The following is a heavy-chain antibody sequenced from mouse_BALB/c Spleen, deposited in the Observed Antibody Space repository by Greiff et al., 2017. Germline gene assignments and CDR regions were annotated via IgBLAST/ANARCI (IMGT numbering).Heavy chain of an antibody. D-gene: IGHD3-2*01. Sequence: EVQLVESGPELVKPGASVKMSCKASGYTFTSYVMHWVKQKPGQGLEWIGYINPYNDGTKYNEKFKGKATLTSDKSSSTAYMELSSLTSEDSAVYYCARGGGGQLGLRGFAYWGQGTLVTVSA. CDR1: GYTFTSYV. V-gene: IGHV1-14*01. J-gene: IGHJ3*01. CDR3: ARGGGGQLGLRGFAY. CDR2: INPYNDGT.